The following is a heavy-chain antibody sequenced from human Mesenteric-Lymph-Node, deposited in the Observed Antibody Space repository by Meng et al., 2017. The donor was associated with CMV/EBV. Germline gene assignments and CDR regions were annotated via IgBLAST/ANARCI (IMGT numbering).Heavy chain of an antibody. D-gene: IGHD3-3*01. CDR3: ARDYPYGVGNAFDI. Sequence: SETLSLTCTVSGGSISSYYWSWIRQPPGKGLEWIGNIYYRGSTYYNSSLKSRVTISLDTSKNHFSLKLSSVTAADTAVYYCARDYPYGVGNAFDIWGQGTMVTVSS. CDR2: IYYRGST. V-gene: IGHV4-59*12. J-gene: IGHJ3*02. CDR1: GGSISSYY.